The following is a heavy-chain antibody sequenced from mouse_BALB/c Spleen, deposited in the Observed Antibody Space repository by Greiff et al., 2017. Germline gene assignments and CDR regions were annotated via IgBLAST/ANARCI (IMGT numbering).Heavy chain of an antibody. CDR1: GYTFTSYW. J-gene: IGHJ2*01. CDR3: ARPYYYGSSSYYFDY. Sequence: QVQLQQSGAELARPGASVKLSCKASGYTFTSYWMQWVNQRPGQGLEWIGAIYPGDGDTRYTQKFKGKATLTADKSSSTAYMQLSSLASEDSAVYYCARPYYYGSSSYYFDYWGQGTTLTVSS. D-gene: IGHD1-1*01. CDR2: IYPGDGDT. V-gene: IGHV1-87*01.